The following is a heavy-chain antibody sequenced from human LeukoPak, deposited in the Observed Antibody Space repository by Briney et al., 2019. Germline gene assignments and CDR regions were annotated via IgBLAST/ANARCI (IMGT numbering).Heavy chain of an antibody. Sequence: GESLKISCKGSGYSFTSYWISWVRQTPGKGLEWMGRIDPSDSYTNYSPSFHGHVTISADKSISTAYLQWSSLKASDTAMYYCARLHLSSWYWFDPWGQGTLVTVSS. D-gene: IGHD6-13*01. V-gene: IGHV5-10-1*01. J-gene: IGHJ5*02. CDR1: GYSFTSYW. CDR3: ARLHLSSWYWFDP. CDR2: IDPSDSYT.